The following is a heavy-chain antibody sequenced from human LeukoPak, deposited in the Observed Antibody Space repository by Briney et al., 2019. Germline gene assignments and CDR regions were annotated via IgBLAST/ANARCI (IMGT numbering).Heavy chain of an antibody. Sequence: GGSLRLSCAASGFTFSSYAMSWVRQAPGKGLEWVSAISGSGGSTYYADSVKGRFTISRDNSKNTLYLQMNSPRAEDTAVYYCAKFSGSTRKGYYFDYWGQGTLVTVSS. D-gene: IGHD6-19*01. CDR2: ISGSGGST. CDR3: AKFSGSTRKGYYFDY. CDR1: GFTFSSYA. V-gene: IGHV3-23*01. J-gene: IGHJ4*02.